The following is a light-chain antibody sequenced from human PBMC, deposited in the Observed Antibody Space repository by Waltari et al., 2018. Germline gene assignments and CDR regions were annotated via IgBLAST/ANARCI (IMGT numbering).Light chain of an antibody. V-gene: IGLV3-21*04. CDR2: YNS. J-gene: IGLJ1*01. CDR3: QVWDSTTDHRV. Sequence: SYVLTPPPSVSVAPGKTARITCGGHNIGDENVHWYQQKPGQAPVGVIYYNSDRPSGIAERFTGSNSGNTATLTIRRVEAGDEADYYCQVWDSTTDHRVFGTGTKVTVL. CDR1: NIGDEN.